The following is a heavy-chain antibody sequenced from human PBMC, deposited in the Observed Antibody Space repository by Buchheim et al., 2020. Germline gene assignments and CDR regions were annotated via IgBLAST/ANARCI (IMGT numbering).Heavy chain of an antibody. CDR2: ISYDGSNK. Sequence: QVQLVESGGGVVQPGRSLRLSCAASGFTFSSYAMHWVRQAPGKGLEWVAVISYDGSNKYYADSVKGRFTISRDNSKNTLYLQMNSLRAEDTAVYYCARDSTVGFDLWGRGTL. V-gene: IGHV3-30*04. CDR3: ARDSTVGFDL. CDR1: GFTFSSYA. D-gene: IGHD4-17*01. J-gene: IGHJ2*01.